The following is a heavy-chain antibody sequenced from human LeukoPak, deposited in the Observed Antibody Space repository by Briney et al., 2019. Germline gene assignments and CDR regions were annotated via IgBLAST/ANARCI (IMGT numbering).Heavy chain of an antibody. J-gene: IGHJ4*02. D-gene: IGHD6-13*01. CDR1: GFTFSSYG. Sequence: GGSLRLSCTTSGFTFSSYGMHWVRQAPGKGLEWVAVISYDGSNKYYAGSVKGRFTISRDNSKNTLYLQMNSLRAEDTAVYYCATTYSSSWNYWGQGTLVTVSS. V-gene: IGHV3-30*03. CDR3: ATTYSSSWNY. CDR2: ISYDGSNK.